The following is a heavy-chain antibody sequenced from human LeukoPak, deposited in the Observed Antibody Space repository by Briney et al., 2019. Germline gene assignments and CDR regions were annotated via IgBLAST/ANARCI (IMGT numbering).Heavy chain of an antibody. CDR1: GASISSYY. D-gene: IGHD4-17*01. Sequence: PSETLSLTCTVSGASISSYYWSWIRQPPGKGLEYIGFIYYGGSTNYNPSLRSRVTISVDTSKNQVSLRLSSVTAADTAVYYCARQFYGDAYWFFDLWGRSTLVTVAS. J-gene: IGHJ2*01. CDR3: ARQFYGDAYWFFDL. V-gene: IGHV4-59*08. CDR2: IYYGGST.